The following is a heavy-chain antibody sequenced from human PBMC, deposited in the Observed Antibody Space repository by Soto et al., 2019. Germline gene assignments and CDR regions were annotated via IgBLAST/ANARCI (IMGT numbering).Heavy chain of an antibody. D-gene: IGHD5-12*01. V-gene: IGHV1-24*01. CDR2: SDPADGET. CDR3: ATVIVSTIPLDY. Sequence: ASVKVSFKVSGYNLNDLSIHWVRQAPGKGLEWMGGSDPADGETIYAQKFQGRVTMTEATSTDTAYMELSSLRSEDTAVYYCATVIVSTIPLDYWGQGTLVTVSS. J-gene: IGHJ4*02. CDR1: GYNLNDLS.